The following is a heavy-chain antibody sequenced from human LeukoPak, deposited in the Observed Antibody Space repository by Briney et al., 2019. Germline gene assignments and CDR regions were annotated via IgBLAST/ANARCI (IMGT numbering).Heavy chain of an antibody. CDR1: GGTLSTHE. V-gene: IGHV3-48*03. D-gene: IGHD5-24*01. J-gene: IGHJ4*01. CDR3: ATRLPFTGYKN. Sequence: PGGSLRLSCTIFGGTLSTHEFNWVRQAPGKRPEWISYMSRTADRIDHADSVKGRFTMSRDNAKNSVYLQMNSLRVDDTAIYYCATRLPFTGYKNWGQGTLVTVSS. CDR2: MSRTADRI.